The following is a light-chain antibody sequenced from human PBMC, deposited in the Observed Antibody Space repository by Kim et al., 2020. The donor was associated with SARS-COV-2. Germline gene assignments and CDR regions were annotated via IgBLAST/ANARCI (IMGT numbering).Light chain of an antibody. J-gene: IGKJ4*01. CDR3: QQSSSTPLT. CDR1: QTISNY. Sequence: DIQMTQSPSSLSASVGGRVTITCRASQTISNYLNWYLQKPGKAPKLLIYGASSLQRGVPSRFVGSGSGTDFTLTISSLQPEDFGTYYCQQSSSTPLTFGGGTKVDIK. CDR2: GAS. V-gene: IGKV1-39*01.